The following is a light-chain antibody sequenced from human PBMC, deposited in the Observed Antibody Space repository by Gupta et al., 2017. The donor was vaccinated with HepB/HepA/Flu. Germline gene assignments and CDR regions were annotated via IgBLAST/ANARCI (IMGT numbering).Light chain of an antibody. V-gene: IGKV1-39*01. J-gene: IGKJ1*01. Sequence: DIQMTQSPSSLSASVGDRVTITCRASQSISSYLNWYQQKPGKAPKLLIYAASSLQSGVPSRFSGSGSGTDFTLTISRLQPEDFATYYCQQSYSKTWTFGQGTKVEIK. CDR2: AAS. CDR3: QQSYSKTWT. CDR1: QSISSY.